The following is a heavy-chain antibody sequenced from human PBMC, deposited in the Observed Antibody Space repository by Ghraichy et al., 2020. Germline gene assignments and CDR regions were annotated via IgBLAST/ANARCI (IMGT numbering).Heavy chain of an antibody. J-gene: IGHJ4*02. V-gene: IGHV4-31*03. Sequence: SETLSLTCTVSGDSTSSDDYYWTWIRQHPGKGLEWIGHIYNSGNTYYNPSLESRLAIGMYASNNQFSLKLRAVTAADAAVYYCARLANGNSLDYWGRGTLVTVSS. CDR2: IYNSGNT. CDR3: ARLANGNSLDY. CDR1: GDSTSSDDYY. D-gene: IGHD4-23*01.